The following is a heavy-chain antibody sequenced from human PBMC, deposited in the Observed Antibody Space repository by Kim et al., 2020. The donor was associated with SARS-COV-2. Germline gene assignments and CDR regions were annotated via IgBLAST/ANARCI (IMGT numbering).Heavy chain of an antibody. CDR3: ARVVTMVRGVRYYGMDV. V-gene: IGHV6-1*01. CDR1: GDRVSSNSAA. J-gene: IGHJ6*02. D-gene: IGHD3-10*01. CDR2: TYYRSKWYN. Sequence: SQTLSLTCAISGDRVSSNSAAWNWIRQSPSRGLEWLGRTYYRSKWYNDYAVSVKSRITINPDTSKNQFSLQLNSVTPEDTAVYYCARVVTMVRGVRYYGMDVWGQGNTVTVSS.